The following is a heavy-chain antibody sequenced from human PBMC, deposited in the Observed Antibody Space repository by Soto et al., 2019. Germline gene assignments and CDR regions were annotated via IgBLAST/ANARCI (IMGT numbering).Heavy chain of an antibody. V-gene: IGHV1-18*01. CDR3: ARGRYCSGGSCPFDY. D-gene: IGHD2-15*01. J-gene: IGHJ4*02. CDR1: GYTFTSYG. Sequence: ASVKVSSKASGYTFTSYGSSWVRQAPGQGLEWMGWISAYNGNTNYAQKLQGRVTMTTDTSTSTAYMELRSLRSDDTAVYYCARGRYCSGGSCPFDYWGQGTLVTVSS. CDR2: ISAYNGNT.